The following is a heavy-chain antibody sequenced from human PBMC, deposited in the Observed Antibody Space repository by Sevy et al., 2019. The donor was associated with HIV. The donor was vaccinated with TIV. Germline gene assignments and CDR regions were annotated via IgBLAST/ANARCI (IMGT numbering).Heavy chain of an antibody. D-gene: IGHD3-10*01. J-gene: IGHJ5*02. V-gene: IGHV4-38-2*02. CDR2: VHHGGST. Sequence: SETLSLTCTVSGYSINRNTYWGWIRQPPGKGLEWLGSVHHGGSTYYNPSLKSRVTISTDTSKNQFSLKLNSVTAADAAVYFCARDSSNYYDSGSHYKTNVAGSAWFHPWGQGTLVTVSS. CDR3: ARDSSNYYDSGSHYKTNVAGSAWFHP. CDR1: GYSINRNTY.